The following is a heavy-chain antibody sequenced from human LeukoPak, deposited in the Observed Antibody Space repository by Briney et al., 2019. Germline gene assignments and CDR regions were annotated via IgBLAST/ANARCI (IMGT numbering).Heavy chain of an antibody. V-gene: IGHV1-69*04. J-gene: IGHJ4*02. D-gene: IGHD3-22*01. CDR3: ARSPPLYDSSGYYFDY. CDR2: IIPILGIA. Sequence: SVKVSCKASGGTFSSYAISWVRQAPGQGLEWMGRIIPILGIANYAQKFQGRVTITADKSTSTAYMELSSLRSEDTAVYYCARSPPLYDSSGYYFDYWGQGTLVTVSS. CDR1: GGTFSSYA.